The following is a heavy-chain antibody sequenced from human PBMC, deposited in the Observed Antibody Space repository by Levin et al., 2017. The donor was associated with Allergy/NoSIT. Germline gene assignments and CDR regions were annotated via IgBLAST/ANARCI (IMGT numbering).Heavy chain of an antibody. J-gene: IGHJ4*02. CDR1: GGSINNYH. CDR2: VHYTGGT. Sequence: SQTLSLTCTISGGSINNYHWNWVRQPPGKGLEWIGCVHYTGGTKYNPSLKSRVTMSVDTSKNQYSLKMSSVTAADTAVYYCARGWLHGQEWGRGTLVTVSS. V-gene: IGHV4-59*01. D-gene: IGHD5-24*01. CDR3: ARGWLHGQE.